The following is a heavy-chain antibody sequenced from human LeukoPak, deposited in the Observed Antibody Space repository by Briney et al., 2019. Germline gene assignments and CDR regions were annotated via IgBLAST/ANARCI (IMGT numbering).Heavy chain of an antibody. D-gene: IGHD4-17*01. CDR2: ISSSGSTI. CDR1: GFTFGSYE. CDR3: ARGSYGDYEKGFDY. Sequence: GGSLRLSCAASGFTFGSYEMNWVRQAPGKGLEWVSYISSSGSTIHYADSVKGRFTISRDNAKNSLYLQMNSLRAEDTAVYYCARGSYGDYEKGFDYWGQGTLVTVSS. J-gene: IGHJ4*02. V-gene: IGHV3-48*03.